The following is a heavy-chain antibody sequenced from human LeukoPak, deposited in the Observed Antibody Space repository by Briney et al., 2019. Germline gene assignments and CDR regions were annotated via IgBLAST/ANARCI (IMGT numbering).Heavy chain of an antibody. CDR2: ISWNSGSI. J-gene: IGHJ4*02. D-gene: IGHD3-22*01. Sequence: GGSLRLSCAASGFTFSSYAMSWVRQAPGKGLEWVSGISWNSGSIGYADSVKGRFTISRDNAKNSLYLQMNSLRAEDTALYYCAKDMYDSSGYSFAYWGQGTLVTVSS. CDR1: GFTFSSYA. V-gene: IGHV3-9*01. CDR3: AKDMYDSSGYSFAY.